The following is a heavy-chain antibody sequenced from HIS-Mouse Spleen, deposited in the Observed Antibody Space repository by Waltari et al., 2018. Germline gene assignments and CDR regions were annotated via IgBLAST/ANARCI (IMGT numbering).Heavy chain of an antibody. J-gene: IGHJ1*01. CDR1: GYSLSSGSY. V-gene: IGHV4-38-2*02. CDR2: IYHSGST. Sequence: QVQLQESGPGLVKPSETLSLTCTVSGYSLSSGSYRGWIRQPPGKGLEWIGSIYHSGSTYYNPSLKSRVTISVDTSKNQFSLKLSSVTAADTAVYYCARDSWAYAIEYFQHWGQGTLVTVSS. CDR3: ARDSWAYAIEYFQH. D-gene: IGHD2-8*01.